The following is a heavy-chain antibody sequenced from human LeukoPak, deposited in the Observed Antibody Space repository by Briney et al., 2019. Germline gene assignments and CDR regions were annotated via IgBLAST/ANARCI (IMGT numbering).Heavy chain of an antibody. CDR1: GFTFSSYE. CDR2: ISSSGSTI. J-gene: IGHJ6*04. CDR3: ARDLGYCTSTSCYSLYGMDV. D-gene: IGHD2-2*02. V-gene: IGHV3-48*03. Sequence: GESLRLTCAASGFTFSSYEMNWVRQAPGKGLEWVSYISSSGSTICYADSVKGRFTISRDNAKNSLYLQMNSLRAEDTAVYYCARDLGYCTSTSCYSLYGMDVWGKGTTVTVSS.